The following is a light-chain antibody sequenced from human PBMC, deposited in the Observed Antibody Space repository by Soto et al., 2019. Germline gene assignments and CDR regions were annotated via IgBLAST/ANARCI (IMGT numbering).Light chain of an antibody. CDR3: QKRSNWPIS. CDR1: RSVSSY. V-gene: IGKV3-11*01. CDR2: DAS. Sequence: EIVLTRSPAALALSPGESTTLSCRATRSVSSYLAGYQQKPGQAPRLLIYDASSRPTDIPARFSGSGSGTDFTLTIRSLEPEDFALYYCQKRSNWPISFGQGTRLENK. J-gene: IGKJ5*01.